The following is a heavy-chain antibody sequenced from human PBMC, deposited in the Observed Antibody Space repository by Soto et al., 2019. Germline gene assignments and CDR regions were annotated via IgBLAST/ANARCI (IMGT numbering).Heavy chain of an antibody. V-gene: IGHV4-4*02. CDR2: INHRGSA. J-gene: IGHJ4*02. CDR3: ARGPTAEKVDS. Sequence: SETLSLTCAVSGASVSSTYWWSRVRQPPGKGPEWIGEINHRGSANYSPSLKSRVTISVDISKSQFSLRLTSVTAVDTAVYYCARGPTAEKVDSWGQGILVTVSS. CDR1: GASVSSTYW.